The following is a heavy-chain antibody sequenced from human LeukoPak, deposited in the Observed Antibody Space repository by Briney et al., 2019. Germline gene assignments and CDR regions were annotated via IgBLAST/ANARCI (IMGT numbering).Heavy chain of an antibody. CDR1: GGSISSYY. J-gene: IGHJ5*02. CDR2: IYYSGST. CDR3: ARRGEYCSGGSCYLGNWFDP. V-gene: IGHV4-59*08. D-gene: IGHD2-15*01. Sequence: PSETLSLTCTVSGGSISSYYWSWIRQPPGKGLEWIGYIYYSGSTNYNPSLKSRVTISVDTSKNQFSLKLSSVTAADTAVYYCARRGEYCSGGSCYLGNWFDPWGQGTLVTVSP.